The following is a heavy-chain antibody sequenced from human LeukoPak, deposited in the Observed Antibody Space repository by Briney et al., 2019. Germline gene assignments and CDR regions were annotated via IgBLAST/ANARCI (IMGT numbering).Heavy chain of an antibody. CDR2: IYPGDSDT. V-gene: IGHV5-51*01. J-gene: IGHJ1*01. CDR1: GYSFTSYW. Sequence: GESLKISCKGPGYSFTSYWIGWVRQMPGKGLEWMGIIYPGDSDTRYSPSFQGQVTISADKSISTAYLRWSSLKASDTAMYYCASQYCSGGSCYPEYFQHWSQGTLVTVSS. D-gene: IGHD2-15*01. CDR3: ASQYCSGGSCYPEYFQH.